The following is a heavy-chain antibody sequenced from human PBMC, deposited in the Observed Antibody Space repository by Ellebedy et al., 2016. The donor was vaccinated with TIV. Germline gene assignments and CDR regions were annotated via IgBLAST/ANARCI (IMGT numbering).Heavy chain of an antibody. CDR1: GFTFSSYA. D-gene: IGHD2-15*01. Sequence: GESLKISCVASGFTFSSYAMHWVRQAPGRGLEWVAGTSYDGSNNYYADSVKGRFTISRDNSKNTLYLQMNSLRAEDTAVYYCARELPLYCSGGSCYSYYFDYWGQGTLVTVSS. CDR2: TSYDGSNN. V-gene: IGHV3-30-3*01. J-gene: IGHJ4*02. CDR3: ARELPLYCSGGSCYSYYFDY.